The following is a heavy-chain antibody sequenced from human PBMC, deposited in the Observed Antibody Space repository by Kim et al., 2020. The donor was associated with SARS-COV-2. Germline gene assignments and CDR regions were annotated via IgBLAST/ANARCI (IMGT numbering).Heavy chain of an antibody. V-gene: IGHV3-15*01. CDR2: IKSKTDGGTT. CDR3: TTEIRSARMTAKLGGRGY. CDR1: GFTFSNAW. Sequence: GGSLRLSCAASGFTFSNAWMSWVRQAPGKGLEWVGRIKSKTDGGTTDYAAPVKGRFTISRDDSKNTLYLQMNSLKTEDTAVYYCTTEIRSARMTAKLGGRGYWGQGTLVTVSS. D-gene: IGHD2-21*02. J-gene: IGHJ4*02.